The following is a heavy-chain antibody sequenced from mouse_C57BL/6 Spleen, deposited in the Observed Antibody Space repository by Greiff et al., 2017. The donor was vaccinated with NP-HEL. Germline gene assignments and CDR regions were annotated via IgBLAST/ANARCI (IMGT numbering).Heavy chain of an antibody. J-gene: IGHJ2*01. D-gene: IGHD3-1*01. Sequence: EVKLMESGPELVKPGASVKISCKASGYSFTDYNMNWVKQSNGKSLEWIGVINPNYGTTSYNQKFKGKATLTVDQSSSTAYMQLNSLTSEDSAVYYCARGGAIDPYFDYWGQGTTLTVSS. CDR3: ARGGAIDPYFDY. CDR1: GYSFTDYN. CDR2: INPNYGTT. V-gene: IGHV1-39*01.